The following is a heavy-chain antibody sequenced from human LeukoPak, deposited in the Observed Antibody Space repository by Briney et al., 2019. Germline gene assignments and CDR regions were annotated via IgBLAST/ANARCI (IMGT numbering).Heavy chain of an antibody. CDR3: ARDRPVTRDYYYGMDV. J-gene: IGHJ6*02. CDR1: GFTFSSYG. CDR2: IRYDGSNK. V-gene: IGHV3-30*02. D-gene: IGHD4-17*01. Sequence: GGSLRLSCAASGFTFSSYGMHWVRQAPGKGLEWVAFIRYDGSNKYYADSVKGRFTISRDNSKNTLYLQMNSLRAEDTAVYYCARDRPVTRDYYYGMDVRGQGTTVTVSS.